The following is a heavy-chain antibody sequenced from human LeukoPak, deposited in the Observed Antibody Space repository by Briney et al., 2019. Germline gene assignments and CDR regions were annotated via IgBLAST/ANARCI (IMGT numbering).Heavy chain of an antibody. V-gene: IGHV1-24*01. J-gene: IGHJ4*02. Sequence: ASVKVSCKVSGYTLTELSMHWVRQAPGKGLEWMGGFDPEDGETIYAQKFQGRVTMTEDTSTDTAYMELSSLRSEDTAAYYCATILIVGATKGFDYWGQGTLVTVSS. D-gene: IGHD1-26*01. CDR2: FDPEDGET. CDR3: ATILIVGATKGFDY. CDR1: GYTLTELS.